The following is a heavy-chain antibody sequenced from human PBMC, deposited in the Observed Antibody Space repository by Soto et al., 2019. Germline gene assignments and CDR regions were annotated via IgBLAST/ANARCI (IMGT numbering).Heavy chain of an antibody. Sequence: GESLKISCKGSGYSFTYYWIAWVRQMPGKGLEWMGIIYPGDSDTRYSPSFQGQVTISADKSISTAHLQRSSLKASDTAVYYCVEAYNSGKSMDVWGQGTTVTVSS. J-gene: IGHJ6*02. CDR2: IYPGDSDT. V-gene: IGHV5-51*01. D-gene: IGHD1-1*01. CDR1: GYSFTYYW. CDR3: VEAYNSGKSMDV.